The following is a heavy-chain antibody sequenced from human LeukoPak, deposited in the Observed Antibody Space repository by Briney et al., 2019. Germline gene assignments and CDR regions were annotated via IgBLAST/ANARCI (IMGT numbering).Heavy chain of an antibody. Sequence: SETLSLTCAVSGGSISSSNWWSWVRQPPGKGLEWIGEIYHSGSTNCNPSLKSRVTISVDKSKNQFSLKLSSVTAADTAVYYCAMLNYYGSGSYDYWGQGTLVTVSS. J-gene: IGHJ4*02. D-gene: IGHD3-10*01. CDR1: GGSISSSNW. CDR2: IYHSGST. CDR3: AMLNYYGSGSYDY. V-gene: IGHV4-4*02.